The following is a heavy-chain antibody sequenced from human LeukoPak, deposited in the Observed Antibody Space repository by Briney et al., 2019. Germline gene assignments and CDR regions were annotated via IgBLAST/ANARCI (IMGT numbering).Heavy chain of an antibody. CDR2: ISAYNGNT. D-gene: IGHD1-26*01. J-gene: IGHJ5*02. CDR1: GYTFTGYG. CDR3: ATEVSGSYYGDNWFDP. Sequence: EASVKVTCKASGYTFTGYGISWVRQAPGQGLEWMGWISAYNGNTNYAQKLQGRVTMTTDTSTSTAYMELRSLRSDDTAVYYCATEVSGSYYGDNWFDPWGQGTLVTVSS. V-gene: IGHV1-18*01.